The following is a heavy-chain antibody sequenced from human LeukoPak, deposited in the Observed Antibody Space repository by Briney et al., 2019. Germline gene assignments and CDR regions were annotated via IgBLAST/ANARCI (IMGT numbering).Heavy chain of an antibody. V-gene: IGHV3-48*02. CDR1: GFNFNTYS. CDR2: ITFTSSTI. D-gene: IGHD4-17*01. CDR3: ARAHDYGDYGYYFDY. J-gene: IGHJ4*02. Sequence: PGGSLRLSCAASGFNFNTYSMSWVRQAPGKGLEWVSYITFTSSTIYYADSVKGRFTISRDNAKNSLYLQMNSLRDEDTAVFYCARAHDYGDYGYYFDYWGQGTLVTVSS.